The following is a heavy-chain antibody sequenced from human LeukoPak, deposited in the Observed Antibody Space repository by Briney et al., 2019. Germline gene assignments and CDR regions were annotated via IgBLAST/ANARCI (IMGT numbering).Heavy chain of an antibody. CDR3: ARDRGHYSSSWYTWFDP. J-gene: IGHJ5*02. Sequence: PSETLSLTCTVSGGSISSYYWSWIRQPPGKGLEWIGYIYYSGSTNYNPSLKSRVTISVDTSNNQFSLKLSSLTAADTAIYYCARDRGHYSSSWYTWFDPWGQGILVTVSS. CDR2: IYYSGST. CDR1: GGSISSYY. D-gene: IGHD6-13*01. V-gene: IGHV4-59*12.